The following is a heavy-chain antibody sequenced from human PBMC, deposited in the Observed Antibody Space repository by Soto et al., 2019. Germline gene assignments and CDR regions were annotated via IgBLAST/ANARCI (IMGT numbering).Heavy chain of an antibody. V-gene: IGHV1-3*01. CDR2: INAGNGNT. J-gene: IGHJ5*02. CDR3: AKGDNLGPKTGYAFDP. CDR1: GYTFTSYA. D-gene: IGHD5-12*01. Sequence: ASVKVSCKASGYTFTSYAMHWVRQAPGQRLEWMGWINAGNGNTKYSQKFQGRVTITRDTSASTAYMELSSLRSEDTAVYFCAKGDNLGPKTGYAFDPWGQGIMVTSPQ.